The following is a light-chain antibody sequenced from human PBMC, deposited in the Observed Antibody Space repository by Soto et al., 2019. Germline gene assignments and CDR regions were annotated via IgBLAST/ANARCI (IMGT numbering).Light chain of an antibody. CDR3: TSYVGNDIWV. Sequence: QSALTQPPSASGSPGQSVTISCTGTSSDVGAYKSVSWYQQYPGKAPKLMIYEVTKRPSGVPDRVSGSKSGNTASLTVSGLQAEDEADDYCTSYVGNDIWVFGGGTKLTVL. CDR2: EVT. V-gene: IGLV2-8*01. CDR1: SSDVGAYKS. J-gene: IGLJ3*02.